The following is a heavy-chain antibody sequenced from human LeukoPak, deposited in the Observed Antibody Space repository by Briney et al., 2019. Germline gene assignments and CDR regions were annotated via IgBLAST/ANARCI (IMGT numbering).Heavy chain of an antibody. J-gene: IGHJ6*03. Sequence: PSQTLSLTCTVSGGSISSGSYFWSWIRQPAGKGLEWIGRIYTSGSTNYNPSLKSRVTISVDTSKNQFSLKLSSVTAADTAVYYCARVPGLWFGEPIDYYMDVWGKGTTVTISS. V-gene: IGHV4-61*02. CDR3: ARVPGLWFGEPIDYYMDV. D-gene: IGHD3-10*01. CDR1: GGSISSGSYF. CDR2: IYTSGST.